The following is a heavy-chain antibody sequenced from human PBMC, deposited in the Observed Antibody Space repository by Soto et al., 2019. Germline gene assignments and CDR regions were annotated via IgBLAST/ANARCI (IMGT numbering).Heavy chain of an antibody. CDR3: ARAMWGTRDAFDI. Sequence: PGGSLRLSCAASGFTFSSYAMHWVRQAPGKGLEWVAVISYDGSNKYYADSVKGRFTISRDNSKNTLYLQMNSLRAEDTAVYYCARAMWGTRDAFDIWGQGTMVTVSS. CDR2: ISYDGSNK. V-gene: IGHV3-30-3*01. CDR1: GFTFSSYA. D-gene: IGHD3-10*02. J-gene: IGHJ3*02.